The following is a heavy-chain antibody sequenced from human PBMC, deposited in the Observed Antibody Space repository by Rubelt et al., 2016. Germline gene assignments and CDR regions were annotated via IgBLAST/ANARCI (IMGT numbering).Heavy chain of an antibody. CDR2: LIRDASSA. CDR3: ARGSYYFDY. V-gene: IGHV3-74*01. Sequence: QVPGKGLVWVSRLIRDASSAIYADSVKGRFTISRDNAKSTLYLQMNSLRAEDTAVYYCARGSYYFDYWGQGTLVTVSS. J-gene: IGHJ4*02. D-gene: IGHD2-21*01.